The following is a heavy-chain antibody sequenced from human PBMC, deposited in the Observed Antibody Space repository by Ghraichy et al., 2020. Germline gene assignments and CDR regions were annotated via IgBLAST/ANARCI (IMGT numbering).Heavy chain of an antibody. Sequence: GSLRLSCAASGFIFDDYGMSWVRQVPGKGLEWVSGINWNGGDTDYADSVKGRFTISRDNAKNSLYLQMNSLRAEDTALYYCARDGGYCSSSSCYTFDYWGQGSLVTVSS. D-gene: IGHD2-2*01. CDR1: GFIFDDYG. CDR2: INWNGGDT. J-gene: IGHJ4*02. CDR3: ARDGGYCSSSSCYTFDY. V-gene: IGHV3-20*04.